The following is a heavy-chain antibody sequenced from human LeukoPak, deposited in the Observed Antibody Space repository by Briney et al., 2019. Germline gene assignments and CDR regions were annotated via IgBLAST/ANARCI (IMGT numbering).Heavy chain of an antibody. CDR1: GFTFDDYA. Sequence: GGSLRLSCAASGFTFDDYAMHWVRQAPGKGLEWVSGISWNSGSIGYADSVKGRFTISRDNAKNSLYLQMNSLRVDDTAVYYCAKYSSGPYIDYWGQGTLVTVSS. CDR2: ISWNSGSI. D-gene: IGHD6-25*01. J-gene: IGHJ4*02. CDR3: AKYSSGPYIDY. V-gene: IGHV3-9*01.